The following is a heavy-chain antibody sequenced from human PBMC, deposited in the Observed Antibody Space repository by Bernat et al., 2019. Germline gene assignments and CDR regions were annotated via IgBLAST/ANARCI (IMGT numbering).Heavy chain of an antibody. CDR1: GINFGDCW. D-gene: IGHD6-19*01. CDR2: IKQDGNQK. Sequence: EVQLVESGGDLVQPGGSLRLSCAASGINFGDCWMSWVRQAPGKGLEWVAYIKQDGNQKFYVDSVKGRFTISRDNAKNLLYLQMNSLRAEDTAVYYCARVFPVAATGAFDIWGQGTMVTVSS. V-gene: IGHV3-7*01. CDR3: ARVFPVAATGAFDI. J-gene: IGHJ3*02.